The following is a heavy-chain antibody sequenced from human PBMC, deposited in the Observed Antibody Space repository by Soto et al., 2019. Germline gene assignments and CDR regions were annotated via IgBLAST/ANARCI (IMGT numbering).Heavy chain of an antibody. CDR3: AAPRDEYGSGVSWFTYGMDI. CDR1: GFIFPPFA. CDR2: LDVSVRST. D-gene: IGHD3-10*01. Sequence: GSLRLSCSPSGFIFPPFAVTCVRRFAGRGLGWGACLDVSVRSTYYAESVRGRFSISRDNSQNTLFLQMKRLTVDDTVIYYCAAPRDEYGSGVSWFTYGMDIWGQGTTVTVSS. V-gene: IGHV3-23*01. J-gene: IGHJ6*02.